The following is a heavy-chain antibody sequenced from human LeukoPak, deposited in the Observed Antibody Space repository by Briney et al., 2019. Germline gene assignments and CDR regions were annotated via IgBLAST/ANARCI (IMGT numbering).Heavy chain of an antibody. CDR3: ARACRCSSTSCYEQRLYYCYYYYMDV. Sequence: PSETLSLTCAVYGGSFSGYYWSWIRQPPGKGLEWIGEINHSGSTNYNPSLKSRVTISVDTSKNQFSLKLSSVTAADTAVYYCARACRCSSTSCYEQRLYYCYYYYMDVWGKGTTVTVSS. D-gene: IGHD2-2*01. CDR1: GGSFSGYY. V-gene: IGHV4-34*01. CDR2: INHSGST. J-gene: IGHJ6*03.